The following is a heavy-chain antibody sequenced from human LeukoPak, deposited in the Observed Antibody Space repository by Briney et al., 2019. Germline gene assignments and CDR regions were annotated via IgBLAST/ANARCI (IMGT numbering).Heavy chain of an antibody. J-gene: IGHJ5*02. CDR1: GYSFTSYW. D-gene: IGHD4-17*01. CDR3: ARMGDYGDYPNWFDP. Sequence: GESLKISCKGSGYSFTSYWIGWVRQMPRKGLEWMGIIHPGDSDTRYSPSFQGQVTISADKSISTAYLQWSSLKASDTAMYYCARMGDYGDYPNWFDPWGQGTLVTVSS. V-gene: IGHV5-51*01. CDR2: IHPGDSDT.